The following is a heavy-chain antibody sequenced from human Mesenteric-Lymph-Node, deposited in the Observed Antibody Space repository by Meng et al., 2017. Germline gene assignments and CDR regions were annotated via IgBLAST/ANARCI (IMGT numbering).Heavy chain of an antibody. CDR1: GYTFTSYG. Sequence: QGQLGQYGAEVTKPGAPVKVSCKASGYTFTSYGISWVRQAPGQGLEWMGWISAYNGNTNYAQKLQGRVTMTTDTSTSTAYMELRSLRSDDTAVYYCARDLTYCSGGSCYPTTIDYWGQGTLVTVSS. CDR2: ISAYNGNT. V-gene: IGHV1-18*01. CDR3: ARDLTYCSGGSCYPTTIDY. D-gene: IGHD2-15*01. J-gene: IGHJ4*02.